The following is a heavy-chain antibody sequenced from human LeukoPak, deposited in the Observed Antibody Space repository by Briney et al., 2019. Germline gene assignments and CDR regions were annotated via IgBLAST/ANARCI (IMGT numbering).Heavy chain of an antibody. J-gene: IGHJ6*02. Sequence: SETLSLTCTVSGGSISSSSYYWGWIRQPPGKGLEWIGSIYYSGSIYYNPSLKSRVTISVDTSKNQFSLKLSSVTAADTAVYYCASSRCSSTSCYYYYGMDVWGQGTTVTVSS. CDR3: ASSRCSSTSCYYYYGMDV. CDR2: IYYSGSI. V-gene: IGHV4-39*01. D-gene: IGHD2-2*01. CDR1: GGSISSSSYY.